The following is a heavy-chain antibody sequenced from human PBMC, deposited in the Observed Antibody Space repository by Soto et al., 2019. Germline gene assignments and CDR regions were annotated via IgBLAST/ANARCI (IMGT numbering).Heavy chain of an antibody. CDR3: ARDSPDTAMVDYYYYGMDV. Sequence: GASVKVSCKASGYTFTSYYMHWVRQAPGQGLEWMGIINPSGGSTSYAQKFQGRVTMTRDASTSTVYMELSSLRSEDTAVYYCARDSPDTAMVDYYYYGMDVWGQGTTVTVSS. D-gene: IGHD5-18*01. J-gene: IGHJ6*02. CDR1: GYTFTSYY. V-gene: IGHV1-46*01. CDR2: INPSGGST.